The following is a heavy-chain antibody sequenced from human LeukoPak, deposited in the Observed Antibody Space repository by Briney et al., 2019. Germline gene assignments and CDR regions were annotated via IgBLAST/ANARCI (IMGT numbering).Heavy chain of an antibody. CDR1: GYSFTSYW. CDR3: ARYWERRSTIAHFDY. CDR2: IYPGDSDT. V-gene: IGHV5-51*01. Sequence: HRESLKISCKGSGYSFTSYWIGWVRQMPGKGLEWMGIIYPGDSDTRYSPSFQGQVTISADKSISTAYLQWSSLKASDTAMYYCARYWERRSTIAHFDYWGQGTLVTVSS. J-gene: IGHJ4*02. D-gene: IGHD6-13*01.